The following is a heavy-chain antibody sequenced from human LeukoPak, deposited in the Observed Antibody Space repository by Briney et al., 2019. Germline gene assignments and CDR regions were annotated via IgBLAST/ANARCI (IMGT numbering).Heavy chain of an antibody. CDR3: GRDGVVPAAMVGYYYGMDV. D-gene: IGHD2-2*01. CDR2: IIPIFGTA. Sequence: SVTVSCKASGGTFSSYAISWVRQPPGQGLEWMGGIIPIFGTANYAQKFQGRVTITADESTSTAYMELSSLRSEDTAVYYCGRDGVVPAAMVGYYYGMDVWGQGTTVTVSS. CDR1: GGTFSSYA. J-gene: IGHJ6*02. V-gene: IGHV1-69*13.